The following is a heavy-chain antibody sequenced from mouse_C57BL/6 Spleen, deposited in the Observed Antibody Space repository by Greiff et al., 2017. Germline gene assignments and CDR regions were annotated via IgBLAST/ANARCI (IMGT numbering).Heavy chain of an antibody. J-gene: IGHJ4*01. V-gene: IGHV1-87*01. D-gene: IGHD1-1*01. Sequence: QVQLQQSGPELARPWASVKISCQAFYTFSRRVHFAIRDTNYWMQWVKQRPGQGLEWIGAIYPGNGDPSYNQKFKGKATLTADKSSSTAYMQLSILTSEDSAVYYCASGSSYAMDYWGQGTSVTVSS. CDR2: GQGLEWIG. CDR1: YTFSRRVH. CDR3: SEDSAVYYCASGSSYAMDY.